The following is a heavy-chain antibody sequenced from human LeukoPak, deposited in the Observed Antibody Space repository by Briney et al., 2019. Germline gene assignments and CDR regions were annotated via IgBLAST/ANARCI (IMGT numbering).Heavy chain of an antibody. CDR1: VFTFSSYS. Sequence: PGGSLRLSCAASVFTFSSYSMNWVRQAPGKGLEWVSSISSSSSYIYYADSVKGRFTISRDNAKTSLYLQMNSLRAEDTAVYYCARVPATVEAIDYWGQGTLVTVSS. CDR2: ISSSSSYI. V-gene: IGHV3-21*01. J-gene: IGHJ4*02. CDR3: ARVPATVEAIDY. D-gene: IGHD4-17*01.